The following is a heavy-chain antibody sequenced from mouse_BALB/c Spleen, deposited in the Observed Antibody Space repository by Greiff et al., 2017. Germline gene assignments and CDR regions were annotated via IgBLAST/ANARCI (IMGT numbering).Heavy chain of an antibody. D-gene: IGHD2-2*01. J-gene: IGHJ3*01. CDR3: AREGYDAAWFAY. Sequence: EVQLMESGGGLVKPGGSLKLSCAASGFTFSSYAMSWVRQSPEKRLEWVAEISSGGSYTYYPDTVTGRFTISRDNAKNTLYLEMSSLRSEDTAMYYCAREGYDAAWFAYWGQGTLVTVSA. CDR1: GFTFSSYA. CDR2: ISSGGSYT. V-gene: IGHV5-9-4*01.